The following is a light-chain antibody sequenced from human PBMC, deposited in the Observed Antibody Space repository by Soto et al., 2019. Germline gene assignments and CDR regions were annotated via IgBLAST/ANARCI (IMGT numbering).Light chain of an antibody. V-gene: IGKV1-27*01. Sequence: DIQMTQSPSSLSASVGDRVTITCRASQSISSYLNWYQQKPGKVPKLLIYAASTLQSGVPSRFSGSGSGTDFTLTISSLQPEDVATYYCQKYNSAPRWTFGQGAKVDIK. J-gene: IGKJ1*01. CDR1: QSISSY. CDR3: QKYNSAPRWT. CDR2: AAS.